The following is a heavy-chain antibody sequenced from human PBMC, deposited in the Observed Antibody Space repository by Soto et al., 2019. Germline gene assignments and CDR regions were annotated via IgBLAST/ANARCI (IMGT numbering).Heavy chain of an antibody. D-gene: IGHD1-26*01. CDR2: TYYRSKWYY. CDR3: ARGEQYSGRIFDN. CDR1: GDSVSSNSAG. J-gene: IGHJ4*01. Sequence: SQTLSLTCAITGDSVSSNSAGWSSVRQSPSRGLEWLGRTYYRSKWYYEYAVSVRGRITINPDTSKNQYSLQLNSVTPEDTAVYFCARGEQYSGRIFDNWGQGTLVTVSS. V-gene: IGHV6-1*01.